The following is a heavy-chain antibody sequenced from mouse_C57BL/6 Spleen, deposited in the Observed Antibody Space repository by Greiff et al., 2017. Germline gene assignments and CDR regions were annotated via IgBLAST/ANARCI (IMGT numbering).Heavy chain of an antibody. CDR2: IDPSDSYT. CDR3: ARCYGPYYYAMDY. D-gene: IGHD1-1*02. J-gene: IGHJ4*01. V-gene: IGHV1-69*01. Sequence: QVQLQQPGAELVMPGASVKLSCKASGYTFTSYWMHWVKQRPGQGLEWIGEIDPSDSYTNYNQKFKGKSTLTVDKSSSTAYMQLSSLTSEDSAVYYCARCYGPYYYAMDYWGQGTSVTVSS. CDR1: GYTFTSYW.